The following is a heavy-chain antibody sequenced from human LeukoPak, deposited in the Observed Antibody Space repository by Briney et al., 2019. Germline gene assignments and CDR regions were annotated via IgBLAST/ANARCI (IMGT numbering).Heavy chain of an antibody. CDR3: ARGITMVRGSTPD. Sequence: SETLSLTCAVYGGSFSGYYWSWIRQPPGKGLEWIGEINHSGSTNYNPSLKSRVTISVDTSKYQFSLKLSSVTAADTAVYYCARGITMVRGSTPDWGQGTLVTVSS. V-gene: IGHV4-34*01. CDR2: INHSGST. D-gene: IGHD3-10*01. J-gene: IGHJ4*02. CDR1: GGSFSGYY.